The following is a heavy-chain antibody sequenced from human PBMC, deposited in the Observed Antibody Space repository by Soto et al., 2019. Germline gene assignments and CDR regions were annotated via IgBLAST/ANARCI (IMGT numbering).Heavy chain of an antibody. D-gene: IGHD6-19*01. CDR3: AREFTAVAGLARDY. CDR2: INPNSGGT. CDR1: GYTFTGYY. J-gene: IGHJ4*02. V-gene: IGHV1-2*02. Sequence: ASVKVSCKASGYTFTGYYMHWVRQAPGQGLEWMGWINPNSGGTNYAQKFQGRVTMTRDTSISTAYMELSRLRSDDTAVYYCAREFTAVAGLARDYWGQGTLVTVSS.